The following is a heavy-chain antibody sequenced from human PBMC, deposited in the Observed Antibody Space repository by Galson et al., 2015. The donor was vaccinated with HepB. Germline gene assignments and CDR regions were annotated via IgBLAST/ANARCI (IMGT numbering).Heavy chain of an antibody. J-gene: IGHJ4*02. V-gene: IGHV3-64D*06. D-gene: IGHD1-26*01. CDR2: FSANGDRT. CDR3: LRTVRFGATVAVTLGVFDY. Sequence: SLRLSCAASGFAFSVYAVHWVRQAPGKGLEYLLGFSANGDRTSYADSVKGRFTISRDNSKNTLYLQMSSLRDEDTAVYYCLRTVRFGATVAVTLGVFDYWGQGTLVTVSS. CDR1: GFAFSVYA.